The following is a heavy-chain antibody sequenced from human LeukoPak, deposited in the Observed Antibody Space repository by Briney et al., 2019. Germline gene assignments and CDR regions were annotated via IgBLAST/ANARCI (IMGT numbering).Heavy chain of an antibody. CDR3: FTGSAYYYDS. Sequence: GGSLRLSCAASGFTFSRYAMHWVRQAPGKGLEWVAVTSPDGNEKYYADSVKGRFTIPRDNSKNTVFLQMNSLSTEDTAVYSCFTGSAYYYDSWGQGTLVTVSS. V-gene: IGHV3-30*01. CDR2: TSPDGNEK. CDR1: GFTFSRYA. J-gene: IGHJ5*01. D-gene: IGHD3-22*01.